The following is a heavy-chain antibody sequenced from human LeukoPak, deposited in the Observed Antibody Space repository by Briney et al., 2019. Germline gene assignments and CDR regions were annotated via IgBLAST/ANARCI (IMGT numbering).Heavy chain of an antibody. CDR2: IIPIFGTA. CDR1: GGTFGSYA. Sequence: ASVKVSCKASGGTFGSYAISWVRQAPGQGLEWMGGIIPIFGTANYAQKFQGRVTITADESTSTAYMELSSLRSEDTAVYYCATGYYYDSSGPWWGIDYWGQGTLVTVSS. D-gene: IGHD3-22*01. J-gene: IGHJ4*02. V-gene: IGHV1-69*13. CDR3: ATGYYYDSSGPWWGIDY.